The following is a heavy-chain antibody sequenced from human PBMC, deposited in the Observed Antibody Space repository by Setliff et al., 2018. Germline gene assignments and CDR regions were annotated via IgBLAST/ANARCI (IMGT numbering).Heavy chain of an antibody. V-gene: IGHV1-2*04. J-gene: IGHJ4*02. CDR2: INPNSGGT. CDR3: ARGRDFWSGYLVY. D-gene: IGHD3-3*01. Sequence: GASVKVSCKASGYTFTGYHMHWVRQAPGQGLEWMGRINPNSGGTNYAQKFQGWVTMTRDTSISTAYMELSRLRSDDTAVYYCARGRDFWSGYLVYWGQGTLVTVSS. CDR1: GYTFTGYH.